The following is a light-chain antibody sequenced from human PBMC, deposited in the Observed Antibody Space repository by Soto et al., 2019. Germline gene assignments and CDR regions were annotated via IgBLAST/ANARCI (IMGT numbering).Light chain of an antibody. CDR3: QQTSSTLT. V-gene: IGKV1-39*01. CDR1: QSVRSY. Sequence: DIQLTQSPSSLSASVGDRVTVTCRASQSVRSYLHWYQQKPGKAPKLLIYAVSSLQNGVSSRFSGSGSGTDFTLSISNLQPEDLGTYYCQQTSSTLTFGGGTRVEIK. J-gene: IGKJ4*01. CDR2: AVS.